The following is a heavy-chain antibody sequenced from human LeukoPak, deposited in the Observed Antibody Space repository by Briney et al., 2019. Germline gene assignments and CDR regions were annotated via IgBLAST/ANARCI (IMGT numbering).Heavy chain of an antibody. Sequence: GGSLRLSCLTSGFTFSTNAMSWVRQAPGKGLEWISGISGSGASTYYADSVTGRFTISRDNSRNTLYLQMNSLRGDDTAVYYCAKDVGKWESLHFFDFWGQGTLVTVSS. CDR3: AKDVGKWESLHFFDF. CDR2: ISGSGAST. J-gene: IGHJ4*02. CDR1: GFTFSTNA. D-gene: IGHD1-26*01. V-gene: IGHV3-23*01.